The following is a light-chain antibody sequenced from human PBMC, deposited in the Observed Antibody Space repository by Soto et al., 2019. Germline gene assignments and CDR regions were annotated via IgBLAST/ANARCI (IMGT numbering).Light chain of an antibody. CDR3: QKYNNAPPWT. CDR1: QGISNY. Sequence: DLHLTQSPSSLSASVVDRFTITCRASQGISNYLAWYQQKPGKVPKLLIYAASTLQSGVPSRFSGSGSVTDFTLTISSLQPEDVATYYCQKYNNAPPWTFGQGTKV. V-gene: IGKV1-27*01. J-gene: IGKJ1*01. CDR2: AAS.